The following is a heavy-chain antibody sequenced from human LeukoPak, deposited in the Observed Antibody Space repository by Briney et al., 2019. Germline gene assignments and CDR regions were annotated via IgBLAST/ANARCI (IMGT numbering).Heavy chain of an antibody. CDR3: AREDYGDYVPYFHH. CDR1: GFTFSNYR. J-gene: IGHJ1*01. D-gene: IGHD4-17*01. CDR2: ISSSSTYI. V-gene: IGHV3-21*01. Sequence: KAGGSLRLSCAASGFTFSNYRMVWVRQAPGRGLEWVSSISSSSTYIYYADSVKGRFTISRDNAKNSVYLQMNSLRAEDTAVYYCAREDYGDYVPYFHHWGQGTLVTVSS.